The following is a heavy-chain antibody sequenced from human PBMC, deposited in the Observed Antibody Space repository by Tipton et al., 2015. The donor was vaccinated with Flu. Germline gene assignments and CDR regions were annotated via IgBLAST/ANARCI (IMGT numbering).Heavy chain of an antibody. V-gene: IGHV4-59*01. CDR3: ARHVDRSWMLEF. J-gene: IGHJ4*02. CDR2: IQYSGHT. Sequence: TLSLTCTVSGDSINSSYWSWIRQSPGKGLEWIGNIQYSGHTNYNPSLKSRVTIAVDTSKNQFSLQLSSVAAADTAVYYCARHVDRSWMLEFWGQGTLVTVSS. D-gene: IGHD3-10*01. CDR1: GDSINSSY.